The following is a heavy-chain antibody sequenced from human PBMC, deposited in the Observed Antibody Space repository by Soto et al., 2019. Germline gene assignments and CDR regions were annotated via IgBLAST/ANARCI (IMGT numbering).Heavy chain of an antibody. Sequence: QVQLVQSGAEVKNPGASVKVSCKASGYRFTSYGIGWVRQAPGQGLEWMGWINAYNGNTNYAQNLQGRVTLTTDTATSTADMELRSLRSNDTAVYYCAMVDVYVTPSPQDVWGEGTTVTVSS. J-gene: IGHJ6*04. CDR2: INAYNGNT. CDR3: AMVDVYVTPSPQDV. V-gene: IGHV1-18*01. D-gene: IGHD3-16*01. CDR1: GYRFTSYG.